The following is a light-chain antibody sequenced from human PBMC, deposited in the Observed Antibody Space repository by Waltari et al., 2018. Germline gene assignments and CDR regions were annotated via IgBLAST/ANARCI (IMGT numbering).Light chain of an antibody. Sequence: EIVLTQSPGTLSLSPGERAALSCRASERVDSRYLAWYQQKPGQAPSLLIYSTSSRATGIPDRFSGSGSGTDFTLTITKLEPEDFAVYYCQQFGSSSISFGQGTKLEIK. CDR3: QQFGSSSIS. J-gene: IGKJ2*03. V-gene: IGKV3-20*01. CDR1: ERVDSRY. CDR2: STS.